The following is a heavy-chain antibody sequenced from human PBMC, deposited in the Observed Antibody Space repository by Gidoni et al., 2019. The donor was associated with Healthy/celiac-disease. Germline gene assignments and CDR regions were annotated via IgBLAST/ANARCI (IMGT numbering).Heavy chain of an antibody. J-gene: IGHJ4*02. CDR2: IKSKTDGGTT. CDR3: SAVDQRYCSSTSCYTFGY. Sequence: EVQLVESGAGLVKPGGSLRLSCAASGFTFSNASMRWVRPAPGKGLEWVGRIKSKTDGGTTDYAAPVKGRFTISRDDSKNTLYLQMNSLKTEDTAVYYCSAVDQRYCSSTSCYTFGYWGQGTLVTVSS. D-gene: IGHD2-2*02. V-gene: IGHV3-15*01. CDR1: GFTFSNAS.